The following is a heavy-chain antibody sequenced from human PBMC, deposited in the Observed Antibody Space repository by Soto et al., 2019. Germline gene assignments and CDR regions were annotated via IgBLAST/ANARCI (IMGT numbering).Heavy chain of an antibody. J-gene: IGHJ6*02. Sequence: EVQLLESGGGLVQPGGSLRLSCAASGFTFSSYAMSWVRQAPGKGLEWVSAISGSGGSTYYADSVKGRFTISRDNSKNALYLQMNSLRAEDTAVYYCAKARGGYYYYGMDVWGQGTTVTVSS. CDR3: AKARGGYYYYGMDV. V-gene: IGHV3-23*01. CDR1: GFTFSSYA. D-gene: IGHD3-10*01. CDR2: ISGSGGST.